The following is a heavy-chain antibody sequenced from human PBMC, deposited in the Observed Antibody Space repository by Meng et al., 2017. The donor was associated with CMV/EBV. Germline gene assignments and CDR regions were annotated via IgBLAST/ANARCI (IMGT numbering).Heavy chain of an antibody. CDR3: ARDGGDCSSTSCYTHGYYGMDV. D-gene: IGHD2-2*02. Sequence: GGSLRLSCAASGFTFSSDSMNWVRQAPGKGLEWVSSISSSSSYIYYADSVKGRFTISRDNAKNSLYLQMNSLRAEDTAVYYCARDGGDCSSTSCYTHGYYGMDVWGQGTTVTVSS. J-gene: IGHJ6*02. CDR1: GFTFSSDS. CDR2: ISSSSSYI. V-gene: IGHV3-21*01.